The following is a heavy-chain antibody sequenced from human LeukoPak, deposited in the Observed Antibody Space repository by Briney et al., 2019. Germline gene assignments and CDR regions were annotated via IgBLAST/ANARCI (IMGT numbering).Heavy chain of an antibody. V-gene: IGHV3-23*01. CDR3: AKNLGYNYGRCYFDY. CDR2: ISGSGGST. CDR1: GFTLSSYA. Sequence: GGSLRLSCVASGFTLSSYAMSWVRQAPGKGLEWVSAISGSGGSTYYADSVKGRFTISRDNSKNTLYLQMNSLRAEDTAVYYCAKNLGYNYGRCYFDYWGQGTLVTVSS. J-gene: IGHJ4*02. D-gene: IGHD5-18*01.